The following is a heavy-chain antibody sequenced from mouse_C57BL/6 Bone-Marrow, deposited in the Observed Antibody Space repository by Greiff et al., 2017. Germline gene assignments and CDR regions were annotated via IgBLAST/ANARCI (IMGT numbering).Heavy chain of an antibody. CDR1: GYSITSGYY. V-gene: IGHV3-6*01. J-gene: IGHJ3*01. CDR3: ASGWFAY. CDR2: ISYDGSN. Sequence: DVKLQESGPGLVKPSPSLSLTCSVTGYSITSGYYWNWIRQFPGNKLEWMGYISYDGSNNYNPSLKNRISITRDTSKNQFFLKLNSVTTEDTATYYCASGWFAYWGQGTLVTVSA.